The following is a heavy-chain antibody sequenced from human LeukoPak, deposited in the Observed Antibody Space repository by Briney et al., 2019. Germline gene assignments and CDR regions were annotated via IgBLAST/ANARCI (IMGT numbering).Heavy chain of an antibody. D-gene: IGHD2-15*01. J-gene: IGHJ4*02. Sequence: PSETLSLTCTVSGGSISSYYWSWIRQPPGKGLEWIGYIYYSGSTNYNPSLKSRVTISVDTSKNQFSLKLSSVTAADTAVYYCARARRYCSGGSCYFEDYWGQGTLVTVSS. CDR2: IYYSGST. CDR3: ARARRYCSGGSCYFEDY. CDR1: GGSISSYY. V-gene: IGHV4-59*01.